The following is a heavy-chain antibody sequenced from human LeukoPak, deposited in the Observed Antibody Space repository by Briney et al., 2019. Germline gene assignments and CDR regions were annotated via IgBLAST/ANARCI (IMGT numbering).Heavy chain of an antibody. Sequence: SETLSLTCAVYGGSFSGYYWSWIRQPPGKGLEWIGEINHSGSTNYNPSLKSRVTISVDTSKNQFSLKLSSVTAADTVVYYCARGRRGWYHFDYWGQGTLVTVSS. D-gene: IGHD6-19*01. V-gene: IGHV4-34*01. J-gene: IGHJ4*02. CDR2: INHSGST. CDR1: GGSFSGYY. CDR3: ARGRRGWYHFDY.